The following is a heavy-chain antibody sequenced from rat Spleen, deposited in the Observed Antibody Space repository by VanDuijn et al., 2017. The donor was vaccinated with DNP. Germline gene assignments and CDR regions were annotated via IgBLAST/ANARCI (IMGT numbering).Heavy chain of an antibody. Sequence: EVQLVESGGGLVQPGRSLKLSCAASGFIFSDYYMAWVRQAPTKGLEWVAYIRFDGGSTYYGDSVKGRFTISRDNAKSTLYLQLNSLGSADMATYYCASWNSGVYAMDAWGQGTSVTVSS. D-gene: IGHD4-3*01. CDR2: IRFDGGST. CDR1: GFIFSDYY. J-gene: IGHJ4*01. CDR3: ASWNSGVYAMDA. V-gene: IGHV5-22*01.